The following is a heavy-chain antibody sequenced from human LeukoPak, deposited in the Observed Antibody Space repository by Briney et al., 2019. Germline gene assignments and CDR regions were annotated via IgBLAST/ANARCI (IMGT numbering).Heavy chain of an antibody. J-gene: IGHJ5*01. D-gene: IGHD4-17*01. V-gene: IGHV3-30*02. CDR2: IRYDGSNK. CDR1: GFTFINAW. Sequence: AGGSLRLSCAASGFTFINAWMAWVRQAPGKGLEWVAFIRYDGSNKYYADSVKGRFTISRDTAKNSLYLQMNSLKIEDTAFYHCARVLSPRKYGDYDGWFDSWGQGTLVTVSS. CDR3: ARVLSPRKYGDYDGWFDS.